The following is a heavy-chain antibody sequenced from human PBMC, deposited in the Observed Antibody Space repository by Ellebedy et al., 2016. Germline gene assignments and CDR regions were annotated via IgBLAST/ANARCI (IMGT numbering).Heavy chain of an antibody. CDR2: IFSDGNT. V-gene: IGHV3-53*01. Sequence: GESLKISCAASGFTVSTNYMKWVRQAPGKGLEWVSAIFSDGNTYYAEYVKGRFTISRDNSKNTLYLQMNNLRAEDTAVYYCARGVGSGWFDPWGQGTLVTVSS. CDR3: ARGVGSGWFDP. CDR1: GFTVSTNY. J-gene: IGHJ5*02. D-gene: IGHD2-15*01.